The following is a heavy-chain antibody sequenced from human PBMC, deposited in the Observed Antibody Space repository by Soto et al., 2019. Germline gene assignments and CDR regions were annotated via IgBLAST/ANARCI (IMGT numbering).Heavy chain of an antibody. J-gene: IGHJ4*02. CDR1: GYTFTSYA. D-gene: IGHD6-19*01. V-gene: IGHV1-3*01. CDR2: INAGNGNT. CDR3: ARDRGGWPDY. Sequence: QVQLVQSGAEVKKPGASVKVSCKASGYTFTSYAIHWVRQAPGQRLEWMGWINAGNGNTKYSQKFQDRVNITRDTSASKAYMQLSSLRSEDTAVYYCARDRGGWPDYWGQGTLGTVSS.